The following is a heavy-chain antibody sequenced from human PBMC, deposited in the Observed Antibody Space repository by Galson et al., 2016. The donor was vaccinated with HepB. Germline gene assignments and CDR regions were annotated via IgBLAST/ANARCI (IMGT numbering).Heavy chain of an antibody. D-gene: IGHD3-10*01. CDR3: ARAQDYYGSGKGDYGMDV. Sequence: SLRLSCAASGFTFSIYAMSWVRQAPGKGLEWVSGINVGGGRTYYADSVKGRFTTSSDNSNNPLFLRMNALRAEDTAVYYCARAQDYYGSGKGDYGMDVWGQGTTVTVSS. CDR2: INVGGGRT. V-gene: IGHV3-23*01. CDR1: GFTFSIYA. J-gene: IGHJ6*02.